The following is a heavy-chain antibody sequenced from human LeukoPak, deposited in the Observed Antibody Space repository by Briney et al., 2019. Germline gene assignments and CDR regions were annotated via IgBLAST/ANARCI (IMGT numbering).Heavy chain of an antibody. CDR3: AADRTVTSILMDV. CDR1: GFTFTSSA. J-gene: IGHJ6*02. D-gene: IGHD4-17*01. Sequence: ASVKVSCKASGFTFTSSAMQWVRRARGQRLEWIGWIVVGSGNTNYAQKFQERVTITRDMSTSTAYMELSSLRSEDTAVYYCAADRTVTSILMDVWGQGTTVTVSS. V-gene: IGHV1-58*02. CDR2: IVVGSGNT.